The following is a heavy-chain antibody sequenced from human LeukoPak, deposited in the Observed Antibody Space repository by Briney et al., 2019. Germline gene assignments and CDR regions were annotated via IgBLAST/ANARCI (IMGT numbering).Heavy chain of an antibody. CDR1: SHLYKLC. CDR3: AKAKDGFSGYDYLFDY. Sequence: GGSLTLSCAGWSHLYKLCHDHCPPQAPGKGLEWVALFSYDGSTQLYADSVKGRFTISRDNSKNSLYLQMNSLRTEDTAVYYCAKAKDGFSGYDYLFDYWGQGTLVTVSS. V-gene: IGHV3-30-3*02. J-gene: IGHJ4*02. D-gene: IGHD5-12*01. CDR2: FSYDGSTQ.